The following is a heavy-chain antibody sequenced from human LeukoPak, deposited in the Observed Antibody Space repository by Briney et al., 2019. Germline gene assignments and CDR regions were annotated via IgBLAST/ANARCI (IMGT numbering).Heavy chain of an antibody. D-gene: IGHD4/OR15-4a*01. CDR3: ARRHDDGYFDY. CDR1: GGSVSSYY. CDR2: IYDSGGT. Sequence: SETLSLTCTVSGGSVSSYYWNWVRQPPGKGLEWIGNIYDSGGTNYNPSLKSRVTISVDTSKNQFSLKLSSVTAADTAVYYCARRHDDGYFDYWGQGTLVTVSS. J-gene: IGHJ4*02. V-gene: IGHV4-59*08.